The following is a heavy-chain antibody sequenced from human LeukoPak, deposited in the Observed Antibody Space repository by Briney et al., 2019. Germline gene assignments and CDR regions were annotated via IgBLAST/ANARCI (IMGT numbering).Heavy chain of an antibody. CDR2: ISFDGSDA. V-gene: IGHV3-74*01. Sequence: GGSLRLSCAASGFTFSGFWMHWVRQAPGKGLVWVSCISFDGSDATYADSVKGRFTISRDNAKNSLYLQMNSLRAEDTAVYYCARDQWGCSSTSCYSPFDPWGQGTLVTVSS. D-gene: IGHD2-2*01. CDR1: GFTFSGFW. CDR3: ARDQWGCSSTSCYSPFDP. J-gene: IGHJ5*02.